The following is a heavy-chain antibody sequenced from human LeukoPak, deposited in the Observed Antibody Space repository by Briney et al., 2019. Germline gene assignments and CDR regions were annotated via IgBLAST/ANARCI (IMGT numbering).Heavy chain of an antibody. CDR3: ARDNRYCSSTSCLKIDY. Sequence: GGSLRLSCAASGFTVSSNYMSWVRQAPGKGLEWVSVIYSGGSTYYADSVKGRFTISRDNSKNTLYLQMNSLRAEDTAVYYCARDNRYCSSTSCLKIDYWRQATLVTVSS. CDR1: GFTVSSNY. CDR2: IYSGGST. D-gene: IGHD2-2*01. J-gene: IGHJ4*02. V-gene: IGHV3-66*01.